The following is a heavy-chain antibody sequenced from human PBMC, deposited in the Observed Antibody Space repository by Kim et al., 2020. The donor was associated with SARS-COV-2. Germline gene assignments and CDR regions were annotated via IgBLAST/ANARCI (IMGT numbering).Heavy chain of an antibody. CDR2: ISYDGSNK. Sequence: GGSLRLSCAASGFTFSSYAMHWVRQAPGKGLEWVAVISYDGSNKYYADSVKGRFTISRDNSKNTLYLQMNSLGAEDTAVYYCAREGQWLARAAFDIWGQGTMVTVSS. CDR3: AREGQWLARAAFDI. J-gene: IGHJ3*02. CDR1: GFTFSSYA. V-gene: IGHV3-30*04. D-gene: IGHD6-19*01.